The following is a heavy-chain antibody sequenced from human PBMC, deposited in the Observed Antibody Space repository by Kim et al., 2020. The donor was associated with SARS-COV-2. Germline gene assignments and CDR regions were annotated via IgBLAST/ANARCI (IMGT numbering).Heavy chain of an antibody. Sequence: SVKVSCKASGGTFSSYAISWVRQAPGQGLEWMGRIIPILGIANYAQKFQGRVTITADKSTSTAYMELSSLRSEDTAVYYCAVVPAAILKAWYFDLWGRGTLVTVSS. CDR3: AVVPAAILKAWYFDL. D-gene: IGHD2-2*01. V-gene: IGHV1-69*04. CDR1: GGTFSSYA. CDR2: IIPILGIA. J-gene: IGHJ2*01.